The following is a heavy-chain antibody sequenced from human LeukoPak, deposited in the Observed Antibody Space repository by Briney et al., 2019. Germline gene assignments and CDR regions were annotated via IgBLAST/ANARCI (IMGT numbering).Heavy chain of an antibody. CDR2: INHSGST. CDR1: GGSLRGYY. V-gene: IGHV4-34*01. J-gene: IGHJ6*04. Sequence: PSETLSLTCGVYGGSLRGYYWRGVRQPPGKGREGGGEINHSGSTNYNPSLKSRVTISVDTSKNQFSLKLSSVTAADTAVYYCARRPLGYCSSTSCYWKIYYYGMDVWGKGTTVTVSS. D-gene: IGHD2-2*01. CDR3: ARRPLGYCSSTSCYWKIYYYGMDV.